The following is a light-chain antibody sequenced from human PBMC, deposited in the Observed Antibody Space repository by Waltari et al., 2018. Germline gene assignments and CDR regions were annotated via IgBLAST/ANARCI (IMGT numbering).Light chain of an antibody. J-gene: IGLJ2*01. Sequence: QSALTQPASVSGSPGQSITVSCTGSSSDVGGYNYVSWYHQHPGKAPKLMLDDGTNRPSGVSSRFSGSKSGHTASLAISGLQAEDEADYYCSSYTSSNTLVFGGGTKLTVL. V-gene: IGLV2-14*03. CDR1: SSDVGGYNY. CDR2: DGT. CDR3: SSYTSSNTLV.